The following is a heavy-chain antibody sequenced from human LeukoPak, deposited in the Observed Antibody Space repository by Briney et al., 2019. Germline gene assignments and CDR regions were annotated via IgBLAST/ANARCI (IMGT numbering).Heavy chain of an antibody. CDR1: GFIFSSHG. D-gene: IGHD3-9*01. Sequence: TAGSLRLSCAASGFIFSSHGMHWVRQAPGKGLEWVAVIWYDGSTKYYADSVKGRFAISRDNSENMLWLQMNSLRVEDTAVYYCAKVVDFDWLFDSSSYFDYWGQGTLVTVSS. CDR3: AKVVDFDWLFDSSSYFDY. V-gene: IGHV3-33*06. J-gene: IGHJ4*02. CDR2: IWYDGSTK.